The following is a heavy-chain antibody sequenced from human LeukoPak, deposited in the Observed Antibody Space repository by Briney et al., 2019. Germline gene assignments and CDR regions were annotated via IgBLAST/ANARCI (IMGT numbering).Heavy chain of an antibody. J-gene: IGHJ4*02. CDR3: TGNIAGSGTGSVY. Sequence: GASVKVSCKASGYSFTAYYMHWVRQAPGQGLEWMGWINPYNGATNYAQKFQGRVTMTRDTSITTAYMELSRLGSDETAVYFCTGNIAGSGTGSVYWGQGTLVSVSS. CDR1: GYSFTAYY. V-gene: IGHV1-2*02. CDR2: INPYNGAT. D-gene: IGHD6-19*01.